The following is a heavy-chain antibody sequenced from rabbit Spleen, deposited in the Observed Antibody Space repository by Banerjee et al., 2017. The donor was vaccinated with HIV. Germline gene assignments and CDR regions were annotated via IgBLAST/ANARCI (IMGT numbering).Heavy chain of an antibody. CDR3: ARGLSDGGDAFFSRLNL. CDR1: GIDFSRYYD. V-gene: IGHV1S45*01. D-gene: IGHD6-1*01. J-gene: IGHJ3*01. Sequence: QQQLEESGGGLVKPGGTLTLTCKASGIDFSRYYDMCWVRQAPGKGLEWIGCIYTGNDKTYYASWAKGRFTISKTSSTTVTLQMTSLTVADTATYFCARGLSDGGDAFFSRLNLWPQAPSSPS. CDR2: IYTGNDKT.